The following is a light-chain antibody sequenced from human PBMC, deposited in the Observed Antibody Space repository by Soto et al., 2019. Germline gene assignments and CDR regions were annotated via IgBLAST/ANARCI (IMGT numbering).Light chain of an antibody. J-gene: IGKJ2*01. CDR2: GAS. V-gene: IGKV3-20*01. CDR3: QQFDDSPPAFT. Sequence: ESVLTQSPGTLSLSPGERATLSCRASQTVSSRYLTWYQQKPGQAPRLLIYGASIRTTGIPDRFSGSRPGADFTLTISRLEPEDFAVYYCQQFDDSPPAFTFGQGTKLEI. CDR1: QTVSSRY.